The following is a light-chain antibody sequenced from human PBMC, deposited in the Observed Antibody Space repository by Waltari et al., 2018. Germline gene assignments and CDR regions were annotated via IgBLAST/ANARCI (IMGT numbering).Light chain of an antibody. V-gene: IGLV6-57*03. CDR3: QSYDSVSGV. J-gene: IGLJ7*01. Sequence: NFMLTQPHSVSESPGKTVIISCNRSGGNLATNNVQGYKHRPRRAPTNVIYDHNQRAFGVPDLFSCAIDIASNSASLTISGLTTEDEGDYYCQSYDSVSGVFGGGTLLTVL. CDR2: DHN. CDR1: GGNLATNN.